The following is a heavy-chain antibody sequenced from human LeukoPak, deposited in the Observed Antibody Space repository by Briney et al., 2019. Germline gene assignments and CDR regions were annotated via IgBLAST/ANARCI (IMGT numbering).Heavy chain of an antibody. CDR2: INPNSGGT. D-gene: IGHD3-22*01. V-gene: IGHV1-2*02. CDR1: GYTFTGYY. J-gene: IGHJ4*02. CDR3: ASGDSSGYYYDYFDY. Sequence: ASVKVSCKASGYTFTGYYMHWVRQAPGQGLEWVGWINPNSGGTNYAQKFQGRVTMTRDTSISTAYMELSRLRSDDTAVYYCASGDSSGYYYDYFDYWGQGTLVTVSS.